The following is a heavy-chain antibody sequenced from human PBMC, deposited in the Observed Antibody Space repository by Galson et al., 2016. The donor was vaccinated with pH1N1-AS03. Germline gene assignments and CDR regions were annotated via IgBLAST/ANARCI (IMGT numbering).Heavy chain of an antibody. V-gene: IGHV4-61*02. D-gene: IGHD6-13*01. CDR2: IHSSGSN. CDR3: ARDLGAAGPEDS. J-gene: IGHJ4*02. CDR1: GDSINSGNYY. Sequence: TLSLTCTVSGDSINSGNYYWSWIRQPAGKGLEWIGRIHSSGSNDYNSSLKSRVTISVDTSNNEFSLKLSSVTAADTAVYYCARDLGAAGPEDSWGPGTLVTISS.